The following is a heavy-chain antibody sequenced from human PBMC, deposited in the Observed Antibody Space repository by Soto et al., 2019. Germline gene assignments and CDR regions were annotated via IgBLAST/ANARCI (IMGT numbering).Heavy chain of an antibody. Sequence: EVQLLESGGGLVQPGGSLRLSCAASGFTFSSYAMSWVRQAPGKGLEWVSAISGSGGSTYYADSVKGRFTISRDNSKNTLYLQMNSLRAEDTAVYYCAKEGDTYYDILTGYYPGLGIDYWGQGTLVTVSS. CDR2: ISGSGGST. J-gene: IGHJ4*02. D-gene: IGHD3-9*01. V-gene: IGHV3-23*01. CDR1: GFTFSSYA. CDR3: AKEGDTYYDILTGYYPGLGIDY.